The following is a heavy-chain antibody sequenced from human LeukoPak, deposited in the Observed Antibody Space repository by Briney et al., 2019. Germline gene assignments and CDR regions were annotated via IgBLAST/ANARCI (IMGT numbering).Heavy chain of an antibody. Sequence: SETLSLTCTVSGGSISSYYWSWIRQPPGKGLEWIGHIYYSGSTNYNPSLKSRVTISVDTSKNQFSLKLSSVTAADTAVYYCARAVAGTFDYWGQGTLVTVSS. CDR1: GGSISSYY. D-gene: IGHD6-19*01. CDR3: ARAVAGTFDY. V-gene: IGHV4-59*01. CDR2: IYYSGST. J-gene: IGHJ4*02.